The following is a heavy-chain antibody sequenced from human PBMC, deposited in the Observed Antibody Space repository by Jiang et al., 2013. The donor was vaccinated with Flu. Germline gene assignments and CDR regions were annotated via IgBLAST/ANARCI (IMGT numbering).Heavy chain of an antibody. CDR3: ARGRGDFWSGHYFPNYGMDV. CDR1: GYTFTRFA. CDR2: VNTNTGNP. V-gene: IGHV7-4-1*02. Sequence: ELKKPGASVKVSCKASGYTFTRFAMNWVRQAPGQGLQWMGWVNTNTGNPTYAQGFTGRFAFSLDTSVSTSYLQISSLKAEDTAVYYCARGRGDFWSGHYFPNYGMDVWGQGTTLTVSS. J-gene: IGHJ6*02. D-gene: IGHD3-3*01.